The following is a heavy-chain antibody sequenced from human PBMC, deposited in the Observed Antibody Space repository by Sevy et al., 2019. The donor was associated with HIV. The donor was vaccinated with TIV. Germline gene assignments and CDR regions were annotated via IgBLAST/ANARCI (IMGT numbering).Heavy chain of an antibody. J-gene: IGHJ5*01. CDR1: GFTFRSFS. CDR2: IWYDGRTE. V-gene: IGHV3-33*01. Sequence: GGSLRLSCVASGFTFRSFSMHWVRQAPGKGLEWVAAIWYDGRTERYADSVQGRFTISRDNSKKTLYLQMNSLRDEDTAIYYCARDAARVIVPTAGFDSWGQGTLVAVSS. CDR3: ARDAARVIVPTAGFDS. D-gene: IGHD1-1*01.